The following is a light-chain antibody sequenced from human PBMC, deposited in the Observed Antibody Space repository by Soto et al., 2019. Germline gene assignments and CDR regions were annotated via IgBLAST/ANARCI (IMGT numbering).Light chain of an antibody. J-gene: IGLJ2*01. CDR1: SSDVGGYNN. Sequence: QSVLTQPASVSRSPRQSITISCTGTSSDVGGYNNVSWYQQHPGKAPKLMIYDVSNRPSGVSNRFSGSKSGNTASLTSSGLQAEDEADFYCSSYTSSTTVVFGGGTKLTVL. CDR3: SSYTSSTTVV. CDR2: DVS. V-gene: IGLV2-14*01.